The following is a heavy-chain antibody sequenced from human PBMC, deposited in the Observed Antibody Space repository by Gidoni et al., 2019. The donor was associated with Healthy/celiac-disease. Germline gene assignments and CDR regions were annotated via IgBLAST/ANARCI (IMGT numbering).Heavy chain of an antibody. CDR2: IDPSDSYT. V-gene: IGHV5-10-1*03. CDR3: ARMDSVDTAMPIDYYYYYGMDV. Sequence: EVQLVQSGAEVKKPGESLRISCKGSGYSFTSYWISWVRQMPGKGLEWMGRIDPSDSYTDYSPSFQGHVTISADKSISTAYLQWSSLKASDTAMYYCARMDSVDTAMPIDYYYYYGMDVWGQGTTVTVSS. J-gene: IGHJ6*02. D-gene: IGHD5-18*01. CDR1: GYSFTSYW.